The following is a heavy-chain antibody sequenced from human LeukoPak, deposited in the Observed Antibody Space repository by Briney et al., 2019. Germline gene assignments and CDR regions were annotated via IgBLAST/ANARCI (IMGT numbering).Heavy chain of an antibody. V-gene: IGHV1-2*02. Sequence: GASVKVSCKASGYTFTGYNIHWVRQAPGQGLECMGWFNPDSGGSNFAQKFQGRVTMTRDTSISTAYMELSSLRSDDTAVYYCARAHEYHDLLIDYWGQGTLITVSS. CDR2: FNPDSGGS. D-gene: IGHD2-2*01. CDR3: ARAHEYHDLLIDY. CDR1: GYTFTGYN. J-gene: IGHJ4*02.